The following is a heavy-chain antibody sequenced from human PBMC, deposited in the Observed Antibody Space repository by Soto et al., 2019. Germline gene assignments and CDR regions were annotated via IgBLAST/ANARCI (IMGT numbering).Heavy chain of an antibody. Sequence: HVQLVQSGPEVKKSGSSVKVSCTASGGAFNMSALSWVRQAPGQGLEYMGGIIPLFGSADYTRKFKGRVTITADKSTRTVYMELRRLTSADTAVYYCARGPHSGFDPWGQGTLVTVSS. J-gene: IGHJ5*02. CDR3: ARGPHSGFDP. V-gene: IGHV1-69*14. CDR1: GGAFNMSA. D-gene: IGHD3-10*01. CDR2: IIPLFGSA.